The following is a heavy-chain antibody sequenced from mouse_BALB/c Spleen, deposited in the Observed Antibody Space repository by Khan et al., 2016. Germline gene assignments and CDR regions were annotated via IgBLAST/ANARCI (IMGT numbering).Heavy chain of an antibody. J-gene: IGHJ3*01. Sequence: EVKLEESGPGLVKPSQSLSLTCTVTGYSITSDYAWNWIRQFPGNKLEWMGYISYSGSTSYNPSLKSRISITRDTSKNQFFLQLNSVTTEDTATXYCARGGTTRFAYWGQGTLVTVSA. V-gene: IGHV3-2*02. CDR3: ARGGTTRFAY. D-gene: IGHD2-12*01. CDR2: ISYSGST. CDR1: GYSITSDYA.